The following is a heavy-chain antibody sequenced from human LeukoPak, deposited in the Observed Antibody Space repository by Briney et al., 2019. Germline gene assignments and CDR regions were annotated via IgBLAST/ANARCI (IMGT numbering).Heavy chain of an antibody. D-gene: IGHD2-15*01. CDR2: IRYGGSNK. CDR1: GFTFSNYG. CDR3: ARGHCSGGSCYSLDY. V-gene: IGHV3-30*02. J-gene: IGHJ4*02. Sequence: PGGSLRLSCAAPGFTFSNYGMHWVRQAPGKGLEWVAFIRYGGSNKYYADSVKGRFTISRDNSKNTLYLQMNSLRAEDTAVYYCARGHCSGGSCYSLDYWGQGTLVTVSS.